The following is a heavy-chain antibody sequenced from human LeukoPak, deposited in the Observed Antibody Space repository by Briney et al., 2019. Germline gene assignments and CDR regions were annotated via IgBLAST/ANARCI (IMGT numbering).Heavy chain of an antibody. CDR3: ARDTRYCSGGSCYSSRFDP. CDR2: ISYDGSNK. Sequence: GGSLRLSCAASGFTFSSYAMHWVRQAPGKGLEWVAVISYDGSNKYYADSVKGRFTISRDNSKNTLYLQMNSPRAEDTAVYYCARDTRYCSGGSCYSSRFDPWGQGTLVTVSS. V-gene: IGHV3-30*04. CDR1: GFTFSSYA. D-gene: IGHD2-15*01. J-gene: IGHJ5*02.